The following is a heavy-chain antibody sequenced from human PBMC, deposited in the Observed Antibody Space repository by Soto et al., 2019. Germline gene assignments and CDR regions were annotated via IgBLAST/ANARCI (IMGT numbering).Heavy chain of an antibody. Sequence: QVQLVESGGGLVKPGGSLRLSCAASGFTFSDYYMSWIRQAPGKGLEWVSYISSSSSYTNYADSVKGRFTISRDNAKNSLYLQMNSLRAEDTAVYYCARDRGPVRSNYEYYYYGMDVWGQGTTVTVSS. D-gene: IGHD4-4*01. CDR1: GFTFSDYY. CDR3: ARDRGPVRSNYEYYYYGMDV. CDR2: ISSSSSYT. V-gene: IGHV3-11*06. J-gene: IGHJ6*02.